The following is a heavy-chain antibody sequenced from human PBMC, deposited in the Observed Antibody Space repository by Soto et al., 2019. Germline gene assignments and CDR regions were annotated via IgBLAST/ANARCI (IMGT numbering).Heavy chain of an antibody. CDR1: GFTFSSYA. Sequence: EVQLLESGGGLVQPGGSLRLSCAASGFTFSSYAMSWVRQAPGKGLEWVSAISGSGGSTYYADSVQGRFTISRDNSKNTPDLQRNSLRAEDTAVYYCAKDSSGYPGGYFDYWGQGTLVTVSS. J-gene: IGHJ4*02. D-gene: IGHD3-22*01. V-gene: IGHV3-23*01. CDR3: AKDSSGYPGGYFDY. CDR2: ISGSGGST.